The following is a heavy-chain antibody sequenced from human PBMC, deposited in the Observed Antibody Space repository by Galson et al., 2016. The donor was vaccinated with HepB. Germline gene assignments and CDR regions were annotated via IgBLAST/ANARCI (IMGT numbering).Heavy chain of an antibody. Sequence: SLRLSCAASGFSFNSFPMNWVRQAPGKGLEWVAHISTGGSTIYYADSVKGRFTISRDNAKDSLYLQMNSLRDEDTAVYYCATPTLIPPVWGQGTMATVSS. V-gene: IGHV3-48*02. CDR1: GFSFNSFP. CDR3: ATPTLIPPV. J-gene: IGHJ3*01. CDR2: ISTGGSTI. D-gene: IGHD4-17*01.